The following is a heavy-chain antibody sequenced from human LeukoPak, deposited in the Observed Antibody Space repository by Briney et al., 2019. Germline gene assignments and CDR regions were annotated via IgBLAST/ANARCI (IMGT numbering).Heavy chain of an antibody. V-gene: IGHV1-18*01. CDR2: ISAYNGNT. J-gene: IGHJ4*02. CDR1: GYTFTSYG. Sequence: ASVKVSCKASGYTFTSYGISWVRQAPRQGLEWMGWISAYNGNTNYAQKLQGRVTMTTDTSTSTAYMELRSLRSDDTAVYYCARTPMVRGVIIYSDFDYWGQGTLVTVSS. CDR3: ARTPMVRGVIIYSDFDY. D-gene: IGHD3-10*01.